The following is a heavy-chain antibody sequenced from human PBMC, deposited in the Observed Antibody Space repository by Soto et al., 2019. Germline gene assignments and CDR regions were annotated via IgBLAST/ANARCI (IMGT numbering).Heavy chain of an antibody. CDR1: GGSISHYN. D-gene: IGHD6-25*01. CDR2: IYYSGGT. V-gene: IGHV4-59*01. Sequence: SETLSLTCTVSGGSISHYNWSWIRQPPGKGLDWIGYIYYSGGTRYNPSLKSRVTISVDTSKNQFSLKLSSVTAADTAVYYCARFGASAAHDDNWGQGTLVTVSS. CDR3: ARFGASAAHDDN. J-gene: IGHJ4*02.